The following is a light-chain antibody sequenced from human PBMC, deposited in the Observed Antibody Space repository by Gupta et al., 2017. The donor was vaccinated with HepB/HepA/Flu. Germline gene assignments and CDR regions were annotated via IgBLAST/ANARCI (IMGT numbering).Light chain of an antibody. Sequence: QLVLTQSPSASASLGASVKLTCTLSNGHTNYAIAWHQQQPKKGPRYWMKGNMDGRHSKGDGIPDRVAGYSAGAERYRTISSLQSEDEADDYWQNWDTGIPHGVLGGGTNMTVL. CDR2: GNMDGRH. V-gene: IGLV4-69*01. CDR3: QNWDTGIPHGV. J-gene: IGLJ2*01. CDR1: NGHTNYA.